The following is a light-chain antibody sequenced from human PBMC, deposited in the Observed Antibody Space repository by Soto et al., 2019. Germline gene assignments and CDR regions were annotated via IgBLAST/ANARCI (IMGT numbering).Light chain of an antibody. V-gene: IGLV2-14*01. Sequence: QSALTQRASVSGPPGQSITIACTRTTCDVGGYNYVSWYQQHPGKDPKLMLYEVSNRPSGVSNRLSGSKSGNTASLTISGRQAEDEADYYCCSDTSTCTLVFGTGTQGTVL. CDR1: TCDVGGYNY. J-gene: IGLJ1*01. CDR3: CSDTSTCTLV. CDR2: EVS.